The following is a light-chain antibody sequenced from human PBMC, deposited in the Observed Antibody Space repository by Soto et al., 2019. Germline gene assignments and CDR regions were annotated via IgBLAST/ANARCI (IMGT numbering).Light chain of an antibody. V-gene: IGLV3-9*01. CDR2: RDS. CDR1: NIGSKN. Sequence: SYALTQPLSVSVALGQTARITCGGNNIGSKNVHWYQQKPGQAPVLVIYRDSNRPSGIPERFSGSNSGNTATLTISRAQAGDEADYYCQVWDSSTAVFGTGTKVTV. J-gene: IGLJ1*01. CDR3: QVWDSSTAV.